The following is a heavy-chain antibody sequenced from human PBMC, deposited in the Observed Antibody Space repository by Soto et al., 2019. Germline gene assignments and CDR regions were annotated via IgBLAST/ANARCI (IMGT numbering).Heavy chain of an antibody. Sequence: QVQLVESGGGVVQPGRSLRLSCAASGFTLSSYGMQWVRQAPGKGLEWVAVIWYDGSNKYYADSVKGRFTISRDNSKNTLYLQMNSLRAEDTAVYYCARDGYDLPFDIWGQGTMVTVSS. V-gene: IGHV3-33*01. CDR2: IWYDGSNK. CDR1: GFTLSSYG. J-gene: IGHJ3*02. CDR3: ARDGYDLPFDI. D-gene: IGHD5-12*01.